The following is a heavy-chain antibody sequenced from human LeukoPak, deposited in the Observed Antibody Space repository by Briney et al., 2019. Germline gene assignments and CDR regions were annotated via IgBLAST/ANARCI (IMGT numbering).Heavy chain of an antibody. CDR1: GFTFSSYW. Sequence: GGSLRLSCAASGFTFSSYWIHWVRQVLGKGLVWVSRIKDGGTTTDYADSVKGRFTISRDDAKNTLYLQMNSLRAEDTAVSYCTTIRPGNWGQGTLVTVSP. J-gene: IGHJ4*02. D-gene: IGHD5-12*01. CDR2: IKDGGTTT. V-gene: IGHV3-74*01. CDR3: TTIRPGN.